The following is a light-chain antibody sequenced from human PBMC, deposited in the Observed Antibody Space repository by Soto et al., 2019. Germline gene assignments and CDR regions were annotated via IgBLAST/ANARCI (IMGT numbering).Light chain of an antibody. CDR1: NVGSKS. J-gene: IGLJ1*01. V-gene: IGLV3-21*02. CDR2: DDS. CDR3: QVWDTSSDQGV. Sequence: SYELTQPPSVSVAPGQTATVTCGRNNVGSKSVHWYQQKPGQAPVLVVYDDSDRPSGIPERFSGSNSGNTATLTISRVEAGDEADYYCQVWDTSSDQGVFGTGTKVTVL.